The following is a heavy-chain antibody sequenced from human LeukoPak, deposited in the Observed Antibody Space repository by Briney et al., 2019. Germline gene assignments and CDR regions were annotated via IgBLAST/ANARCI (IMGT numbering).Heavy chain of an antibody. CDR2: IKQDGSEK. CDR3: ARRVLYYDSSGYGTYYYFMDV. CDR1: GFTFSSYW. V-gene: IGHV3-7*01. Sequence: GGSLRLSCAASGFTFSSYWMSWVRQAPGKGLEWVANIKQDGSEKYYVDSVKGRFTISRGNAKNSLYLQMNSLRAEDTAVYYCARRVLYYDSSGYGTYYYFMDVWGKGTTVTVSS. J-gene: IGHJ6*03. D-gene: IGHD3-22*01.